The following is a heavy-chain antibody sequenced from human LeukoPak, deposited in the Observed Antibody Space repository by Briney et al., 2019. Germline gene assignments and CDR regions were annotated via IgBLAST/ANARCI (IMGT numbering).Heavy chain of an antibody. CDR2: IGGSGGST. Sequence: PGGSLRLSRAASGFTFSSYAMTWVRQAPGKGLEWVSAIGGSGGSTYYADSVKGRFTISRDNSKNTLYLQMNSLRAEDTAVYYCAKQSGGSGTYYYYWGQGTLVTVSS. CDR1: GFTFSSYA. V-gene: IGHV3-23*01. CDR3: AKQSGGSGTYYYY. D-gene: IGHD3-10*01. J-gene: IGHJ4*02.